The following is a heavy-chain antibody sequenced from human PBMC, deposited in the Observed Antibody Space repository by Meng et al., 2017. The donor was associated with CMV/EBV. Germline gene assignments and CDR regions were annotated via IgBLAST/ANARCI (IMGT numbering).Heavy chain of an antibody. CDR2: ISYDGSNK. CDR1: GFTFSSYA. V-gene: IGHV3-30*04. D-gene: IGHD3-3*01. CDR3: VRLDFWSGYYYFDY. J-gene: IGHJ4*02. Sequence: GESLKISCAASGFTFSSYAMHWVRQAPGKGLEWVAVISYDGSNKYYADSVKGRFTISRDNSKNTPYLQMNSLRAEDTAVYYCVRLDFWSGYYYFDYWGQGTLVTVSS.